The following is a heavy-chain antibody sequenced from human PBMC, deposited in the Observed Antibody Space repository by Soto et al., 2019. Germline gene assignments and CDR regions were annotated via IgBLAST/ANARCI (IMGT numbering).Heavy chain of an antibody. CDR2: IHTSGRT. V-gene: IGHV4-4*07. D-gene: IGHD3-3*01. CDR3: ARDVDYDFWSGHVSDGLAV. CDR1: GASIDNYY. Sequence: QVQLQESGPGLVKPSETLSLMCSVTGASIDNYYWTWIRQPAGKGLEWIGRIHTSGRTSYNPSLTNRVTMSVDIFKKQFSLNLSSVTAADTAVYYCARDVDYDFWSGHVSDGLAVWGQGTTVTVSS. J-gene: IGHJ6*02.